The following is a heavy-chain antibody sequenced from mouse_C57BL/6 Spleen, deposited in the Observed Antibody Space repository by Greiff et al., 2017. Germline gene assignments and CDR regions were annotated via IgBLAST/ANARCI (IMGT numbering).Heavy chain of an antibody. CDR3: ARSAYGYDRGGYFDY. CDR1: GYAFSSSW. V-gene: IGHV1-82*01. J-gene: IGHJ2*01. D-gene: IGHD2-2*01. CDR2: IYPGDGDT. Sequence: VQLQQSGPELVKPGASVKISCKASGYAFSSSWMNWVKQRPGKGLEWIGRIYPGDGDTNYNGKFKGKATLTADKSSSTAYMQLSSLTSEDSAVYFCARSAYGYDRGGYFDYWGQGTTLTVSS.